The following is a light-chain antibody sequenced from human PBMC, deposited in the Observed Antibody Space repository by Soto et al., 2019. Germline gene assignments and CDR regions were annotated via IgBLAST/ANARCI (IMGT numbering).Light chain of an antibody. V-gene: IGKV1-5*03. J-gene: IGKJ1*01. Sequence: DIQMTQSPSTLSASLGDRVTITCRASQSISSWLAWYQQKPGKAPKLLIYKASNLESGVPSRVSGSGSGTECTLTISSLQPDDFATYYCQQYISYCTFGQGTKVEIK. CDR3: QQYISYCT. CDR2: KAS. CDR1: QSISSW.